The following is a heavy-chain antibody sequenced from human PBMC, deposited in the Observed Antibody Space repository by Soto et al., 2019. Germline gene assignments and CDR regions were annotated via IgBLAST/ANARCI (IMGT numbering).Heavy chain of an antibody. CDR2: ISGSGGST. V-gene: IGHV3-23*01. J-gene: IGHJ6*02. D-gene: IGHD3-9*01. CDR1: GFTFSSYA. Sequence: EVQLLESGGGLVQPGGSLRLSCAASGFTFSSYAMSWVRQAPGKGLEWVSAISGSGGSTYYVYSVKGRFTISRDNSKNTLYLQMNSLRAEDTAVYYCAKNVWGITIFGGMDVWGQGTTVTVSS. CDR3: AKNVWGITIFGGMDV.